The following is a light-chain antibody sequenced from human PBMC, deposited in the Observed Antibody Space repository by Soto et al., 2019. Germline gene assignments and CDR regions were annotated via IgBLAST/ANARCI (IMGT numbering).Light chain of an antibody. Sequence: DIVVTQSPLSLPVIPGEPASISCRSTQSLLYSNGYNYLDWYLQKPGQSPQLLIYLGSTRATGVPDRFSGSGSGTDFTLKISRVEAEDVWVYYCMQSLQTPWTFGQGTKVEIK. V-gene: IGKV2-28*01. CDR1: QSLLYSNGYNY. CDR2: LGS. J-gene: IGKJ1*01. CDR3: MQSLQTPWT.